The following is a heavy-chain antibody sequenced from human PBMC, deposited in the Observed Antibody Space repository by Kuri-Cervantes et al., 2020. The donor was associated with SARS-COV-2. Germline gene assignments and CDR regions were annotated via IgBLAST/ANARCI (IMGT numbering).Heavy chain of an antibody. J-gene: IGHJ3*01. D-gene: IGHD3-10*01. V-gene: IGHV4-39*01. Sequence: GSLRLSCTVSGGSISSAYYYWGWIRQPPGKGLEWIGSIYYSGDSDRNPALKSRVTISVDTSQNLFSLELTSVSAADTAVYYCARPLAGGTGSSDAFDFWGQGTLVTVSS. CDR2: IYYSGDS. CDR1: GGSISSAYYY. CDR3: ARPLAGGTGSSDAFDF.